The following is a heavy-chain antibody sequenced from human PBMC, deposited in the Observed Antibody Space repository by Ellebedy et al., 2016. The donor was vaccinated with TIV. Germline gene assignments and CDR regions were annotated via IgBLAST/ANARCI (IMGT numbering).Heavy chain of an antibody. CDR1: GFTFSSAW. D-gene: IGHD3-16*01. J-gene: IGHJ4*02. CDR3: ASLESYGFDQ. V-gene: IGHV3-15*01. Sequence: GESLKISCATSGFTFSSAWMTWVRQAPGKGLEWVGRIKGKTDGESTDYAAPVKGRFTISRHRTRNTLFLQMNSLRVEHTAVFYCASLESYGFDQWGQGTLVTVSS. CDR2: IKGKTDGEST.